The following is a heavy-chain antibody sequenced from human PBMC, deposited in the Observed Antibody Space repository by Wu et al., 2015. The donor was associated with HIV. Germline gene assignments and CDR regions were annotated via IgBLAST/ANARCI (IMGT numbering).Heavy chain of an antibody. Sequence: QVQLVQSGAEVKKPGASVKVSCKASGYTLTSYDIHWVRQATGQGLEWMGGIIPIFATANYAQKFQGTVTITADKSTSTVYMNLSSLSSEDTAVYYCAKGGVYGVNVGDYSYYYYIDVWGKGTTVTVSS. J-gene: IGHJ6*03. D-gene: IGHD4-23*01. V-gene: IGHV1-69*06. CDR1: GYTLTSYD. CDR2: IIPIFATA. CDR3: AKGGVYGVNVGDYSYYYYIDV.